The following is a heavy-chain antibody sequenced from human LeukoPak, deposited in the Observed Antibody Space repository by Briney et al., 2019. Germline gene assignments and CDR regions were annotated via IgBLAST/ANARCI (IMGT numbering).Heavy chain of an antibody. Sequence: GASVKVSCKASGYTFTSYDINWVRQATGQGLEWMGWMNPNSGNTGYAQKFQGRVTITRNTSISTAYIELSSLRSEDTAVYYCASSRTNYCGGDCPYDAFDIWGQGTMVTVSS. J-gene: IGHJ3*02. D-gene: IGHD2-21*01. CDR1: GYTFTSYD. V-gene: IGHV1-8*03. CDR2: MNPNSGNT. CDR3: ASSRTNYCGGDCPYDAFDI.